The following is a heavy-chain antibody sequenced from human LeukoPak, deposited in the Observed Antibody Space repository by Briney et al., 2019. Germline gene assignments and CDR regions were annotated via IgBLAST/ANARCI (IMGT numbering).Heavy chain of an antibody. CDR3: ARHKDIVVVPAAIGYFDY. D-gene: IGHD2-2*01. Sequence: SETLSLTCTVSGGSISSYYWSWIRQPPGKGLEWIGYIYYSGSTNYNPSLKSRVTISVDTSKNQFSLKLSSVTAADTAVYYCARHKDIVVVPAAIGYFDYWGQGTLVTVSS. CDR2: IYYSGST. J-gene: IGHJ4*02. CDR1: GGSISSYY. V-gene: IGHV4-59*08.